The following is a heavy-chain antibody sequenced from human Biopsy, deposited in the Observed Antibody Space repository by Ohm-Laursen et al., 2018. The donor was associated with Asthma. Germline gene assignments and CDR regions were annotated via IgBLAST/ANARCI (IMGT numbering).Heavy chain of an antibody. V-gene: IGHV3-30*18. J-gene: IGHJ4*02. Sequence: SLRLSCAASGFNFHNYGMNWVRRAPGKGLEWVAQILFDGRKINYPDSVKGRFTISRDNSKNMVYLQMNSLRPEDTAVYYCAKDRVAGRSYYFDYWGQGTLVTVSA. CDR3: AKDRVAGRSYYFDY. CDR1: GFNFHNYG. D-gene: IGHD6-13*01. CDR2: ILFDGRKI.